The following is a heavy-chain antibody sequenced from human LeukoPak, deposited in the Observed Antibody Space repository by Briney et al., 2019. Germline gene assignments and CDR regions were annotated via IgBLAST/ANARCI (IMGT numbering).Heavy chain of an antibody. CDR3: AREKLEDDFWSGESFYYGMDV. Sequence: ASVKVSCKASGYRFIGYHLHWVRQAPGQGPEWMGWFNPNSGDTKYAERFQGRVTMTGDTSISTAYMELSRLRSDDTAIYYCAREKLEDDFWSGESFYYGMDVWGQGITVTVSS. J-gene: IGHJ6*02. CDR1: GYRFIGYH. D-gene: IGHD3-3*01. CDR2: FNPNSGDT. V-gene: IGHV1-2*02.